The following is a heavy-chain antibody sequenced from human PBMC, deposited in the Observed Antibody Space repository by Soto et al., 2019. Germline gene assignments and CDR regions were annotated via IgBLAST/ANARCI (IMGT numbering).Heavy chain of an antibody. J-gene: IGHJ4*02. CDR3: ARGNDFWSGYYYFDY. Sequence: SETLSLTCAVSGGSISSSNWWSWVRQPPGKGLEWIGEIYHSGSTNYNPSLKSRVTISVDKSKNQFSLKLSSVTAADTAVYYCARGNDFWSGYYYFDYWGQGTLVTVSS. V-gene: IGHV4-4*02. D-gene: IGHD3-3*01. CDR2: IYHSGST. CDR1: GGSISSSNW.